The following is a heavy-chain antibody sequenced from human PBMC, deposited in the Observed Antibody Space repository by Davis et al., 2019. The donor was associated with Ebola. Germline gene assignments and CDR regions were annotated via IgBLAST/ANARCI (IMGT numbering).Heavy chain of an antibody. CDR2: INPNSGGT. Sequence: ASVKVSCKASGYTFTGYYMHWVRQAPGQGLEWMGRINPNSGGTNYAQKFQGRVTMTRDTSISTAYMELSRLRSDDTAVYYCAAGSSWYHAFDIWGQGTMVTVSS. D-gene: IGHD6-13*01. V-gene: IGHV1-2*06. CDR3: AAGSSWYHAFDI. J-gene: IGHJ3*02. CDR1: GYTFTGYY.